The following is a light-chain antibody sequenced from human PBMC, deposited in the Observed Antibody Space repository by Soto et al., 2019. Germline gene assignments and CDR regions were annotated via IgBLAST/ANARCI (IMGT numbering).Light chain of an antibody. J-gene: IGLJ2*01. V-gene: IGLV2-14*01. CDR1: NSDIGTYNY. CDR3: SSYTSSNIPVV. Sequence: QSALTQPASVSGSPGQSITISCTGSNSDIGTYNYVSWYQQLPGKAPKLVISEVSNRPSGISGRFSGSKSGNAASLTISGLQAEDEADYYCSSYTSSNIPVVFGGGTKVTVL. CDR2: EVS.